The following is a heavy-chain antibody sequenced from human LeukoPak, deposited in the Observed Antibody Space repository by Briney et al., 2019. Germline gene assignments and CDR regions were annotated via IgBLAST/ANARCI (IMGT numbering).Heavy chain of an antibody. CDR1: GFTFTNYD. CDR2: ISDSGGST. Sequence: GGSLRLSCAASGFTFTNYDMSWVRQAPGKGLEWVSSISDSGGSTYYADSVKGRFTISRDNSKNTLYLQMTNLRAADTAVYYCAKDLSRSVAADWFDPWDQGSLVTVSS. D-gene: IGHD6-19*01. CDR3: AKDLSRSVAADWFDP. V-gene: IGHV3-23*01. J-gene: IGHJ5*02.